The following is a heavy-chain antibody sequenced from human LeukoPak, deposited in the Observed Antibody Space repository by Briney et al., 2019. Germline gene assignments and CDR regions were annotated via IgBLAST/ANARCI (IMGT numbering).Heavy chain of an antibody. CDR3: ATSYDSSGNN. D-gene: IGHD3-22*01. Sequence: PGGSLRLSCAASGFTFSSYAMSWVRQAPGKGLEWVANIKQDGSAKYYVDSVKGRFTISRDNARNSLYLEMNNLRAEDTAIYYCATSYDSSGNNWGQGTLVTVSS. CDR2: IKQDGSAK. CDR1: GFTFSSYA. J-gene: IGHJ4*02. V-gene: IGHV3-7*01.